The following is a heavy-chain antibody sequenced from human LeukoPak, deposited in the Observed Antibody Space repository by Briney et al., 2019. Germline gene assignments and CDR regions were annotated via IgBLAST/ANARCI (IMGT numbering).Heavy chain of an antibody. Sequence: GESLKISCKGSGYSFSSYWIGWVRQMPGKGLEWMGIIYPGDSDTRYSPSFQGQVTISADKSVSTAYLQWSSLEASDTAMYYCARQWGDCSSTSCYSASWGQGTLVTVSS. J-gene: IGHJ5*02. CDR1: GYSFSSYW. CDR3: ARQWGDCSSTSCYSAS. V-gene: IGHV5-51*01. D-gene: IGHD2-2*01. CDR2: IYPGDSDT.